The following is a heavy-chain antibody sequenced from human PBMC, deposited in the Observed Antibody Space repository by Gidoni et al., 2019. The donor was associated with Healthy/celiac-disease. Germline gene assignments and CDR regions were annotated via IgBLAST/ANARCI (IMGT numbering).Heavy chain of an antibody. Sequence: QVQLVQSGAEVQKTGAAVRVSCKASGYTFTGCYMHWVRQAPGQGLEWMGWINPNIGCTNYAQKFQGWVTMTRDTSSSTAYMELSRLRSDDTAVYYCARGGRLVPWWFDPWGQGTLVTVSS. V-gene: IGHV1-2*04. D-gene: IGHD6-19*01. CDR1: GYTFTGCY. CDR2: INPNIGCT. CDR3: ARGGRLVPWWFDP. J-gene: IGHJ5*02.